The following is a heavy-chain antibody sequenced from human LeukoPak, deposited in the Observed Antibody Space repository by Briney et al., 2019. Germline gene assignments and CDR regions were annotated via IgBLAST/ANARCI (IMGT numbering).Heavy chain of an antibody. V-gene: IGHV3-23*01. CDR3: AKKLFNSATLGDY. CDR2: ISGSGGST. Sequence: PGGSLRLSCAASGFSFSTYAMSWVRQAPGKGLEWVSAISGSGGSTYYAGSVKGRFTISRDNSKNTLYLQMNSLRAEDTAVYYCAKKLFNSATLGDYWGQGTLVTVSS. D-gene: IGHD6-25*01. J-gene: IGHJ4*02. CDR1: GFSFSTYA.